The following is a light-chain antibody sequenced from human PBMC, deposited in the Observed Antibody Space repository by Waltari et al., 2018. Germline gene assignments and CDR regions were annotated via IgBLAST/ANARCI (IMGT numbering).Light chain of an antibody. V-gene: IGKV1-8*01. J-gene: IGKJ4*01. Sequence: AIRITQSPSSLSASTGDRVTITCRASQGISNYLAWFQQKPGQAPKLLIYAASTLQSGVPYRFSGSGSGTDFTLTINYLQSEDVAAYYCQQYYSYPRTFGGGTKVEIK. CDR2: AAS. CDR1: QGISNY. CDR3: QQYYSYPRT.